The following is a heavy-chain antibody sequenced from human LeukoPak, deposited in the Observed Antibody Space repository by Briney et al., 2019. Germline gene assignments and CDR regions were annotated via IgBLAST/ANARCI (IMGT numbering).Heavy chain of an antibody. CDR2: INHSGST. V-gene: IGHV4-34*01. Sequence: PSETLSLTCAVYGGSFSGFYWNWIRQPPGKGLEWIGDINHSGSTNYNPSLKCRVTISVDTSKNQFSLKLSSVTAADAAVYYCARSIPARHINYWGQGTLVTVSS. J-gene: IGHJ4*02. CDR3: ARSIPARHINY. CDR1: GGSFSGFY. D-gene: IGHD6-6*01.